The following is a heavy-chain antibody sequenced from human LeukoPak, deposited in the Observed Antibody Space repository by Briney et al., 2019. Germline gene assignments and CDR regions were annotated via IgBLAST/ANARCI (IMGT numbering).Heavy chain of an antibody. Sequence: ASVKVSCKASGGTFSSYAISWVRQAPGQGLEWMGGIIPIFGTAIYAQKFQGRVTITADESTSTAYMELSSLRSEDTAVYYCARGRGQLVFDYWGQGTLVTVSS. CDR2: IIPIFGTA. CDR3: ARGRGQLVFDY. D-gene: IGHD6-13*01. J-gene: IGHJ4*02. V-gene: IGHV1-69*13. CDR1: GGTFSSYA.